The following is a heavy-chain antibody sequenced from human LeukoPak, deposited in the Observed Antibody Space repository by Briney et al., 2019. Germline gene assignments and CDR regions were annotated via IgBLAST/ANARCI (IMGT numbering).Heavy chain of an antibody. J-gene: IGHJ4*02. D-gene: IGHD3-10*01. V-gene: IGHV3-30*01. CDR3: ARVDYGSGSTSAVY. Sequence: PGGSLRLSCAASGFTFSSYAMHWVRQAPGKGLEWVAVISYDGSNKYYADSVKGRFTISRDNSKNTLYLQMNSLRAEDTAVYYCARVDYGSGSTSAVYWGQGTLVTVSS. CDR1: GFTFSSYA. CDR2: ISYDGSNK.